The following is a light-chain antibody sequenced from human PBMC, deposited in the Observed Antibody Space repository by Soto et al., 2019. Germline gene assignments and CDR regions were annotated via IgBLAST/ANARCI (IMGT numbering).Light chain of an antibody. J-gene: IGKJ1*01. V-gene: IGKV3-15*01. Sequence: EIVMTQSPATLSVSPGERATLSCRASQSFGNNLAWYQQKPGQAPRLLIHGASIRASGVPARFSGSGSGTEFTLTIRSMQSEDFAVYYCQQCDEWPRKFGPGTKVDIK. CDR3: QQCDEWPRK. CDR2: GAS. CDR1: QSFGNN.